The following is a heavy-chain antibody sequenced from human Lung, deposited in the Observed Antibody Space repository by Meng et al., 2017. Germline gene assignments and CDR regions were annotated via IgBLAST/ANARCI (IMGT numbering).Heavy chain of an antibody. CDR2: INHSGST. CDR3: ARGPTTMAHDFDY. V-gene: IGHV4-34*01. CDR1: GGSFSDYY. J-gene: IGHJ4*02. D-gene: IGHD4-11*01. Sequence: HVQLQQWGVGLLKPSETLSLTCVVSGGSFSDYYWSWIRQPPGKGLEWIGEINHSGSTNYNPSLEGRATISVDTSQNNLSLKLSSVTAADSAVYYCARGPTTMAHDFDYWGQGTLVTVSS.